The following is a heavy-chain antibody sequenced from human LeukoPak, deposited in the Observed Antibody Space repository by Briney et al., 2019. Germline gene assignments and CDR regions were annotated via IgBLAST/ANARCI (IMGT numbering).Heavy chain of an antibody. CDR1: GYSISSGYY. J-gene: IGHJ4*02. D-gene: IGHD3-22*01. CDR3: ARVPPDSSGYYLHFDY. Sequence: PSETLSLTCTVSGYSISSGYYWGWIRQPPGKGLEWIGSIYHSGSTYYNPSLKSRVTISVDTSKNQFSLKLSSVTAADTAVYYCARVPPDSSGYYLHFDYWGQGTLVTVSS. CDR2: IYHSGST. V-gene: IGHV4-38-2*02.